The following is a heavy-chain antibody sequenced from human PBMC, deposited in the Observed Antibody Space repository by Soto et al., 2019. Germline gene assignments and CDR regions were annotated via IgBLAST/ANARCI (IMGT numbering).Heavy chain of an antibody. V-gene: IGHV3-23*01. D-gene: IGHD5-12*01. CDR2: ISGSGESR. Sequence: EVQLLESGGGLVRPGGSLRLSCAASGFTFSSYSMSWLRQAPGKGLEWVSVISGSGESRYYADSVKGRFTISRDNSKNMVFVQMNSLRAEDTAVYYCAKDSPSIVTTQIEEYFQLWGQGTLVTVSS. J-gene: IGHJ1*01. CDR3: AKDSPSIVTTQIEEYFQL. CDR1: GFTFSSYS.